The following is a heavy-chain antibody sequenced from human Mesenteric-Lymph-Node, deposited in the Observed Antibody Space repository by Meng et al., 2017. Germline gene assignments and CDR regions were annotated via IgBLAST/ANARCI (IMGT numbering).Heavy chain of an antibody. J-gene: IGHJ6*02. D-gene: IGHD2-2*01. V-gene: IGHV3-48*03. CDR1: GFTFSSYE. Sequence: GESLKISCAASGFTFSSYEINWVRQAPGKGLEWVSYISSSGSTIYYADSVKGRFTISRDNAKNSLYLQMNSLRAEDTAVYYCARGVPAADTDYYGMDVWGQGTTVTVSS. CDR2: ISSSGSTI. CDR3: ARGVPAADTDYYGMDV.